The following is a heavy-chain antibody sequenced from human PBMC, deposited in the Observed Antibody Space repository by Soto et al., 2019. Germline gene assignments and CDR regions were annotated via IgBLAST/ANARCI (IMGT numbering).Heavy chain of an antibody. CDR3: XXXXXXXSGWFDF. D-gene: IGHD6-19*01. J-gene: IGHJ4*02. Sequence: QIQMVQSGAEVKKPGASVKVSCKASGYPFSNHGITWVRQVPGQXLEWMGWISTFNGNTNYAQKFQGRVTMTTDTSTNTADMELRSLDXDDTXXXXCXXXXXXXSGWFDFWGQGTLVTVSS. CDR1: GYPFSNHG. CDR2: ISTFNGNT. V-gene: IGHV1-18*04.